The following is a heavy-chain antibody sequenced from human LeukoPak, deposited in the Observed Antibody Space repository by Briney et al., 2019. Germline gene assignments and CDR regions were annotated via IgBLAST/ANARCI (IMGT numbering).Heavy chain of an antibody. Sequence: GSLRLSGAASGFTFSSYWMHWVGQVPGKGLVWFSRINSAGSSTNYADSVKGRFTISRDNAKNTLYLQMNSLRAEDTAVYYCATLATAATWYVWGKGTTVTISS. CDR3: ATLATAATWYV. D-gene: IGHD5-24*01. V-gene: IGHV3-74*01. CDR2: INSAGSST. CDR1: GFTFSSYW. J-gene: IGHJ6*04.